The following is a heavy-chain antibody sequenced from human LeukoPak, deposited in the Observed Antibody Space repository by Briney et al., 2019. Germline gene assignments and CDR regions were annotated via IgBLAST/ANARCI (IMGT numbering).Heavy chain of an antibody. J-gene: IGHJ4*02. D-gene: IGHD3-10*01. CDR1: GFTFSSYG. V-gene: IGHV3-30*18. CDR3: AKDSGSGSYSTFDY. CDR2: ISYDGSNK. Sequence: GGSLRLSCAASGFTFSSYGMHWVRQAPGKGLEWVAVISYDGSNKYYADSVKGRFTISRDNSKNTLYLRMNSLRAEDTAVYYCAKDSGSGSYSTFDYWGQGTLVTVSS.